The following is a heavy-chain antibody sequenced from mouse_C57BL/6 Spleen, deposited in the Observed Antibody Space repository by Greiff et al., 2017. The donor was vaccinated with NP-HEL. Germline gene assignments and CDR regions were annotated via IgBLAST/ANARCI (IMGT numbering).Heavy chain of an antibody. CDR2: IYPRDGST. V-gene: IGHV1-85*01. Sequence: VQGVESGPELVKPGASVKLSCKASGYTFTSYDINWVKQRPGQGLEWIGWIYPRDGSTKYNEKFKGKATLTVDTSSSTAYMELHSLTSEDSAVYFCARRDYYGSSYWYFDVWGTGTTVTVSS. D-gene: IGHD1-1*01. J-gene: IGHJ1*03. CDR3: ARRDYYGSSYWYFDV. CDR1: GYTFTSYD.